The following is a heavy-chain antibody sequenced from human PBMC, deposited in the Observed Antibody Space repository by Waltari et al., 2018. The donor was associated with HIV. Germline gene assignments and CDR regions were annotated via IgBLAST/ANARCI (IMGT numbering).Heavy chain of an antibody. J-gene: IGHJ1*01. CDR2: SDAGTGNI. D-gene: IGHD3-3*01. CDR1: GFTFTTHA. CDR3: ARDVVHYDVSSGYPGYFRN. V-gene: IGHV1-3*01. Sequence: QVQLVQSGAEVKRPGASVQVSCKALGFTFTTHAIQWVRQAPGEALEWLGGSDAGTGNIGYSQPFHDRITITRDTSATTAYIELTNLRLEDTAVYFCARDVVHYDVSSGYPGYFRNWGQGTLVTVAS.